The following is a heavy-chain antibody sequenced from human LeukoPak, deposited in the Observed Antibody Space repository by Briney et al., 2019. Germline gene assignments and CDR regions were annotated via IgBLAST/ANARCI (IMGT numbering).Heavy chain of an antibody. J-gene: IGHJ4*02. Sequence: GGSLRLSCAASGFTFSSYSMNWVRQAPGKGLEWVSSISSSSSYIYYADSVKGRFTISRDNAKNSLYLQMNSLRAEDTALYYCAKDIGGSYYYFDYWGQGTLVTVSS. D-gene: IGHD1-26*01. CDR3: AKDIGGSYYYFDY. V-gene: IGHV3-21*04. CDR1: GFTFSSYS. CDR2: ISSSSSYI.